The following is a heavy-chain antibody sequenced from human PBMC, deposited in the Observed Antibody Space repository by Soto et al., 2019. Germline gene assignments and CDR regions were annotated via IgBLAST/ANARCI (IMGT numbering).Heavy chain of an antibody. CDR1: GFTFSSYA. D-gene: IGHD3-22*01. CDR3: AGDRGNDSSRRNYYYYYGMDV. CDR2: ISYDGSNK. Sequence: LRLSCAASGFTFSSYAMHWVRQAPGKGLEWVAVISYDGSNKYYADSVKGRFTISRDNSKNTLYLQMNSLRAEDTAVYYCAGDRGNDSSRRNYYYYYGMDVWGQGTTVTVSS. J-gene: IGHJ6*02. V-gene: IGHV3-30-3*01.